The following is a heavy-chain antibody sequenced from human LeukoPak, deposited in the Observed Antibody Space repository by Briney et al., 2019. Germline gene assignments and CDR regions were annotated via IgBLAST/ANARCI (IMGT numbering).Heavy chain of an antibody. D-gene: IGHD4-23*01. J-gene: IGHJ6*03. Sequence: SETLSLTCTVSGGSISPYYWSWIRQPPGRGLEWIGYIYYSGSANYNPSLTSRVTISVDTSKNQFSLRLSSVTAADTAVYYCARESATVDSYYYYYMGVWGKGTMVTVSS. CDR3: ARESATVDSYYYYYMGV. V-gene: IGHV4-59*01. CDR1: GGSISPYY. CDR2: IYYSGSA.